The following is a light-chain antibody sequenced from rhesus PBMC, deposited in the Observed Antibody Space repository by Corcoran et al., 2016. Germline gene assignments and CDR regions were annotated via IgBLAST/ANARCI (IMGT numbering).Light chain of an antibody. V-gene: IGKV2-72*01. CDR1: QTLLHSNGNTY. CDR3: VQAIAFPFT. Sequence: DIVMTQTPLFLPITPGEPASIPCRSSQTLLHSNGNTYLHWYLQKPGQSPHLMFYGGSNRAQGVPARFSGSGSGTDFTLKISKVEAGDVGVYYCVQAIAFPFTFGPGTKLEIK. CDR2: GGS. J-gene: IGKJ3*01.